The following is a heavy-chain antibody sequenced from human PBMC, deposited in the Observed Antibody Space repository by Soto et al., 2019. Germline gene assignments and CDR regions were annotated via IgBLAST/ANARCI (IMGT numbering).Heavy chain of an antibody. V-gene: IGHV1-69*01. CDR2: IITILGTA. CDR3: ARDRISGGQSSDAFDI. D-gene: IGHD6-19*01. J-gene: IGHJ3*02. Sequence: QVQLVQSGAEVKKPGSSVKVSCKASGGTFSSYAISWVRQAPGQGLEWMGGIITILGTANYAQKFQGRVTITAAESTSTAYMELSSLRAEDTAVYYCARDRISGGQSSDAFDIWGQGTMVTVSS. CDR1: GGTFSSYA.